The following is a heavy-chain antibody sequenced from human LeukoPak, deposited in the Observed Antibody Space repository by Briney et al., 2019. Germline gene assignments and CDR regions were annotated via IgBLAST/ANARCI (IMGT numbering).Heavy chain of an antibody. CDR2: IKQDGSEK. V-gene: IGHV3-7*03. D-gene: IGHD6-13*01. Sequence: GGSLRLSCAASRLTFSNYLMNWVRQAPGKGLEWVADIKQDGSEKYYVDSVKGRFTISRDNSKNTLYLQMNSLRAEDTAVYYCAKETSSSEITLDYWGQGTLVTVSS. CDR3: AKETSSSEITLDY. CDR1: RLTFSNYL. J-gene: IGHJ4*02.